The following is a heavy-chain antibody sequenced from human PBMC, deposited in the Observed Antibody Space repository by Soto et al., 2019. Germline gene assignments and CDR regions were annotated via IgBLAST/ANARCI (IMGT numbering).Heavy chain of an antibody. D-gene: IGHD3-10*01. Sequence: GGSLRLSCAASGFTFDDYAMHWVRQAPGKGLEWVSGISWNSGSIGYADSVKGRFTISRDNAKNSLYLQMNSLRAEDTALYYCAKDLGSGSYYPSRGMDVWGPGTTVTVSS. CDR2: ISWNSGSI. CDR1: GFTFDDYA. CDR3: AKDLGSGSYYPSRGMDV. V-gene: IGHV3-9*01. J-gene: IGHJ6*02.